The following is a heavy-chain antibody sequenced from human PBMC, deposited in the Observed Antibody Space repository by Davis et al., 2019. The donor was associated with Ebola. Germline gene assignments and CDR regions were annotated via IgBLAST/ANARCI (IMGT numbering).Heavy chain of an antibody. CDR2: IIPILGIA. J-gene: IGHJ3*02. V-gene: IGHV1-69*04. CDR3: ARGGHPTMRAFDI. D-gene: IGHD1-14*01. CDR1: GGTFSSYA. Sequence: AASVKVSCKASGGTFSSYAISWVRQAPGQGLEWMGRIIPILGIANYAQKFQGRVTITADESTSTAYMELSSLRSEDTAVYYCARGGHPTMRAFDIWGQGTMVTVSS.